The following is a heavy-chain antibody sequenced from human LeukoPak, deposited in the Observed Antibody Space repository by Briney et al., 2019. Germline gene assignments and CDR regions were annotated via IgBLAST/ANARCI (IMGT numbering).Heavy chain of an antibody. Sequence: SETLSLTCAVYGGSFSGYYWSWIRQPAGKGLEWIGRIYTSGSTNYNPSLKSRVTISMDTSQSQFSLKLTSVTAADTAVYYCARWSWDNWYFDLWGRGTLVTVSS. CDR3: ARWSWDNWYFDL. J-gene: IGHJ2*01. D-gene: IGHD1-26*01. V-gene: IGHV4-59*10. CDR2: IYTSGST. CDR1: GGSFSGYY.